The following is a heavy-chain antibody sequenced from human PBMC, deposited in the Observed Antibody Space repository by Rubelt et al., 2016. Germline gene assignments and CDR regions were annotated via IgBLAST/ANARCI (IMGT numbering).Heavy chain of an antibody. CDR2: MNWNGGST. V-gene: IGHV3-20*04. Sequence: EVQLVESGGGLVQPGGSLRLSCAASGFTVSSKYMSWVRQAPGKGLEWVSGMNWNGGSTGYADSVKCRFTISRDNAKNSLYLQMNSLRAEDTALDYCARAIWGPAALLVFDYWGQGTLVTVSS. CDR1: GFTVSSKY. CDR3: ARAIWGPAALLVFDY. D-gene: IGHD2-2*01. J-gene: IGHJ4*02.